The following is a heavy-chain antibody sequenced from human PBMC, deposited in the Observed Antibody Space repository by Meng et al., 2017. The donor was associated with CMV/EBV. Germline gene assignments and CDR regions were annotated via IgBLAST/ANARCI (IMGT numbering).Heavy chain of an antibody. J-gene: IGHJ4*02. D-gene: IGHD3-9*01. CDR3: ATTGTRRYFQH. CDR2: INPNSGNT. V-gene: IGHV1-8*03. CDR1: GYSFSSYD. Sequence: ASVKVSCKASGYSFSSYDINWVRQAAGQGLEWMGYINPNSGNTGYAQKSQGRVSIIRDTSISTAYMELSPLRSDDTAIYYCATTGTRRYFQHWGQGTVVTVSS.